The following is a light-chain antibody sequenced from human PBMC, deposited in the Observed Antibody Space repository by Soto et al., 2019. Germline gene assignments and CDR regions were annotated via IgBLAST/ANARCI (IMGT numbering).Light chain of an antibody. J-gene: IGLJ2*01. Sequence: QAVVTQSPSASASLGASVKLTCTLSSGHSSYAIAWHHQQPEKGPRYLMKLNSDGSHSKGDGIPDRFSGSSSGAERYLTISSLQSEDEADYYCQTWGTGIPVVFGGGTKLTVL. CDR3: QTWGTGIPVV. CDR2: LNSDGSH. CDR1: SGHSSYA. V-gene: IGLV4-69*01.